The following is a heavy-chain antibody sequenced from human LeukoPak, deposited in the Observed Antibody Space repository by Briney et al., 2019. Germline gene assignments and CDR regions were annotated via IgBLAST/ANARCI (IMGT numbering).Heavy chain of an antibody. CDR2: IGTAGDT. J-gene: IGHJ3*02. CDR3: ARENSYGGNSGAFDI. V-gene: IGHV3-13*04. CDR1: GFTFSSYD. D-gene: IGHD4-23*01. Sequence: PGGSLRLSCSASGFTFSSYDMHWVRQATGKGLEWVSAIGTAGDTYYPGSVKGRFTISRENAKNSLYLQMNSLRAGDTAVYYCARENSYGGNSGAFDIWGQGTMVTVSS.